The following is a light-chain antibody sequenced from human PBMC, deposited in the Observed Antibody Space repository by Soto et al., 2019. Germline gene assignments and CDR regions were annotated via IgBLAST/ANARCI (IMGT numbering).Light chain of an antibody. Sequence: DIHMTQSPSTLSASVGDRVTITCRASQSISLWVAWYQQKPGRAPNLLIYKTSSLETGVPSRFSGSGSGTAFTLTISSRQPDDFATYYCQHYKDYSWTFGQGTKVEVK. J-gene: IGKJ1*01. CDR3: QHYKDYSWT. V-gene: IGKV1-5*03. CDR1: QSISLW. CDR2: KTS.